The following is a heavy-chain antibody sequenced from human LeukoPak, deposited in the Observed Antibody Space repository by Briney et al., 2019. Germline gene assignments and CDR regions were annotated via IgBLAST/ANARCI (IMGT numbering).Heavy chain of an antibody. CDR1: GFTFSSYG. D-gene: IGHD3-22*01. Sequence: GGSLRLSCAASGFTFSSYGMHWVRQAPGKGLERVAFIRYDGGNKYYADSVKGRFTISRDNSKNTLYLQMNSLRAEDTAVYYCAKVGDSSGYYQNYFDYWGQGTLVTVSS. CDR3: AKVGDSSGYYQNYFDY. J-gene: IGHJ4*02. CDR2: IRYDGGNK. V-gene: IGHV3-30*02.